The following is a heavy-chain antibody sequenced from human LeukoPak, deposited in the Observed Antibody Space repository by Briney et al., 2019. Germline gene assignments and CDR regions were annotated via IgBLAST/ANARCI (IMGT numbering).Heavy chain of an antibody. J-gene: IGHJ6*02. CDR2: INSDGSST. Sequence: GGSLRLSCAASGFTFSSYWMHWVRQAPGKGLVWVSRINSDGSSTSYADSVKGRFTISRDNAKNTLYLQMYSLRAEDTAVYYCARATSLVGLMDVWGQGTTVTVSS. V-gene: IGHV3-74*01. CDR3: ARATSLVGLMDV. D-gene: IGHD4-23*01. CDR1: GFTFSSYW.